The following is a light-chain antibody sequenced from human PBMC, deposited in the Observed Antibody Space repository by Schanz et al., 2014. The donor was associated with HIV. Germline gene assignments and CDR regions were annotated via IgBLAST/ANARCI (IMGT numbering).Light chain of an antibody. CDR3: QQYNNWPYT. CDR2: GAS. CDR1: QRLSSSY. V-gene: IGKV3D-15*01. J-gene: IGKJ2*01. Sequence: EIVLTQSPGSLSLSPGGRATLSCGASQRLSSSYLAWYQQKRDQPPRLLIYGASSRATGIPARFSGSGSGTEFTLTISSLQSEDFAVYYCQQYNNWPYTFGQGTKLEIK.